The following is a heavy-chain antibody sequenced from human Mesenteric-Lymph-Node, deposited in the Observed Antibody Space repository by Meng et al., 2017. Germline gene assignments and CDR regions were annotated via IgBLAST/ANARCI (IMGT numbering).Heavy chain of an antibody. CDR2: INPSRGNT. D-gene: IGHD5-18*01. CDR3: AREHRDAATALDY. V-gene: IGHV1-2*06. Sequence: VRLGAAGAVGSDHGALLKVSCKASGYTFTGYYLHWGRQAPGQGLDWLGRINPSRGNTDYAQKFQGRVTVTRDTSISTAYMELSSLRSDDTAVYYCAREHRDAATALDYWGQGTLVTVSS. J-gene: IGHJ4*02. CDR1: GYTFTGYY.